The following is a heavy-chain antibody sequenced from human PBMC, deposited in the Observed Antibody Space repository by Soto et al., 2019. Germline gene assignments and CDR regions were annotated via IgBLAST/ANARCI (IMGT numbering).Heavy chain of an antibody. CDR2: INHSGST. V-gene: IGHV4-34*01. J-gene: IGHJ4*02. Sequence: QVQLQQWGAGLLKPSETLSLTCAVYGGSFSGYYWSWIRQPPGKGLEWIGEINHSGSTNYNPSLKSRVTISVDTSKNQFPLKLSSVTAADTAVYYCARGWGRIFDYWGQGTLVTVSS. CDR3: ARGWGRIFDY. CDR1: GGSFSGYY. D-gene: IGHD7-27*01.